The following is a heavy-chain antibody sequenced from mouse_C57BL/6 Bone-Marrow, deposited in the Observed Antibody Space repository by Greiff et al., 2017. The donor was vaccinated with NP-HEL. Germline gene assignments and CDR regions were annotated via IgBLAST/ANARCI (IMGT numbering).Heavy chain of an antibody. CDR1: GYTFTSYW. D-gene: IGHD1-1*01. J-gene: IGHJ3*01. CDR3: ARLYYYGSRGRFAY. CDR2: IFTGSGST. Sequence: VQLQQPGAELVKPGASVKMSCKASGYTFTSYWITWVKQRPGQGLEWIGDIFTGSGSTNYNAKFKSKATLTVDTSSSTAYMQLSSLTSDDSAVYYCARLYYYGSRGRFAYWGQGTLVTVSA. V-gene: IGHV1-55*01.